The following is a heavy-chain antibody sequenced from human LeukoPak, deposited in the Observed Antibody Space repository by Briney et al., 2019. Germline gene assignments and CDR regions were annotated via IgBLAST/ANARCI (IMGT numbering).Heavy chain of an antibody. V-gene: IGHV3-11*01. CDR2: ISSSGSTK. J-gene: IGHJ5*02. Sequence: PGGSLRLSCAASGFTFSDYYMFWIRQAPGKGLEWVSYISSSGSTKYYADSVKGRFTISRDNAKNSLYLQMNSLRAEDTAVYYCAKEPVYDFWSGYIKDNWFDPWGQGTLVTVSS. CDR3: AKEPVYDFWSGYIKDNWFDP. D-gene: IGHD3-3*01. CDR1: GFTFSDYY.